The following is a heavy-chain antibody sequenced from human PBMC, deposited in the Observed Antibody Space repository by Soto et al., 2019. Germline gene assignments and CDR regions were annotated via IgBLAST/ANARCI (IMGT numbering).Heavy chain of an antibody. CDR1: GYTFRDYG. J-gene: IGHJ4*02. CDR2: ISAYNGNT. D-gene: IGHD1-26*01. Sequence: QVQLVQSGAEVMKPGASVKVSCQASGYTFRDYGFNWVRXXXXXXXEWLGWISAYNGNTNYAQKFQDRVTMTTDTXXXXXXXXXXXXXXXXXXXXXXXXXXXXXMXRSDYWGQGTLVTVSS. CDR3: XXXXXXXMXRSDY. V-gene: IGHV1-18*01.